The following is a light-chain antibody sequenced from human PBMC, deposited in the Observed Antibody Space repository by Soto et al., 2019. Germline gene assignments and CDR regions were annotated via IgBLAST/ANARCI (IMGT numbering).Light chain of an antibody. CDR2: AAS. J-gene: IGKJ1*01. V-gene: IGKV1-17*01. Sequence: DIQLTQSPSSLSASVGDRFTITCRASQGIRDDLGWYQQKAGEAPKRLIYAASSLHSGVPSRFSGSGSGTEFTLTISSLQPDDFATYYCQPYNSDSRTFGQGTKVDIK. CDR1: QGIRDD. CDR3: QPYNSDSRT.